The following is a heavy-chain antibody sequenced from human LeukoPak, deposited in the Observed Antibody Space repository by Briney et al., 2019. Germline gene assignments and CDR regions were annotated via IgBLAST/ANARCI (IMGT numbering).Heavy chain of an antibody. J-gene: IGHJ5*02. CDR2: INPNSGGT. D-gene: IGHD1-26*01. CDR1: GSTFTGYY. CDR3: ARSFGGTYYAWFDP. Sequence: GASVKVSCKASGSTFTGYYMHWLRQAPGQGLEWMGSINPNSGGTNYAQEFQGRVTMTRDTSISTAYMELSRLRSDDTAAYYCARSFGGTYYAWFDPWGQGTLVTVSS. V-gene: IGHV1-2*02.